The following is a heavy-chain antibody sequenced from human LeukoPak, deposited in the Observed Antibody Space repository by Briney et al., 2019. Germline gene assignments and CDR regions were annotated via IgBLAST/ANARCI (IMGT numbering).Heavy chain of an antibody. Sequence: SETLSLTRTVSGGSISSGGYYWSWIRQHPGKGLEWIMYIYYSGSTYYNPSLKRRATISVDTSKNQYSLKLSSLTAADTAVYYCARDIKHEGYWSGGSCYSLSFDPWGQGTLVTVSS. CDR3: ARDIKHEGYWSGGSCYSLSFDP. J-gene: IGHJ5*02. CDR2: IYYSGST. CDR1: GGSISSGGYY. D-gene: IGHD2-15*01. V-gene: IGHV4-31*03.